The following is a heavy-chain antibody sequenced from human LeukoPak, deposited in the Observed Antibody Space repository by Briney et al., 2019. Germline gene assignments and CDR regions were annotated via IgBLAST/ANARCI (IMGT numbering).Heavy chain of an antibody. CDR3: AKEVTMVRVLAPNWFDP. J-gene: IGHJ5*02. V-gene: IGHV3-23*01. CDR1: GFTFSSYG. Sequence: GGSLRLSCAASGFTFSSYGMSWVRQAPGKGLEWVSAISGSGGSTYYADSVKGRFTISRDNSKNTLYLQMNSLRAEDTAVYYCAKEVTMVRVLAPNWFDPWGQGTLVTVSS. CDR2: ISGSGGST. D-gene: IGHD3-10*01.